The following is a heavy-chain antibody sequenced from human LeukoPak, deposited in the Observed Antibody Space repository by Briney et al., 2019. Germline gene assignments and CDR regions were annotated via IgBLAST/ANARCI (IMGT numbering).Heavy chain of an antibody. Sequence: PGGSLRLSCAASGFTFASYSMYWVRQAPGKGREWVSSISGDSTYIYNAGSVKGRFTISRDNAQASLYLQMISLRADDTAVYYCARVSGRLERQSDLDYWGQGTLVIVSS. CDR1: GFTFASYS. CDR2: ISGDSTYI. V-gene: IGHV3-21*01. D-gene: IGHD1-1*01. CDR3: ARVSGRLERQSDLDY. J-gene: IGHJ4*02.